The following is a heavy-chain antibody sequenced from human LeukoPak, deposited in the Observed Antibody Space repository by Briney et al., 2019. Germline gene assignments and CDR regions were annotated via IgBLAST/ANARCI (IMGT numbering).Heavy chain of an antibody. V-gene: IGHV4-61*01. CDR2: IYYSGST. J-gene: IGHJ5*02. Sequence: SETLSLTCSVSGGSVRSGSYYWSWIRQPPGKGLEWIGYIYYSGSTNYNPSLKSRVTIPVDTSKNQFSLRLSSVTAADTAVYYCARGFSYYYGSGPNWFDPWGQGTLVTVSS. D-gene: IGHD3-10*01. CDR1: GGSVRSGSYY. CDR3: ARGFSYYYGSGPNWFDP.